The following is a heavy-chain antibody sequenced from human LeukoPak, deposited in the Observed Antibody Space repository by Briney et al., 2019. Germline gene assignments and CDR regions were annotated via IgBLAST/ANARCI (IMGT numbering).Heavy chain of an antibody. CDR1: GYTFTGYW. J-gene: IGHJ4*02. CDR2: INPNSGVT. Sequence: ASVKVSCKAFGYTFTGYWMHWVRQATGQGLEWMGWINPNSGVTDYAQNFQGRVTMTRDTSISTAYVELSRLRSDDTAVYYCARGTGEGYTYGRYYFDYWGQGTLVTVSS. D-gene: IGHD5-18*01. V-gene: IGHV1-2*02. CDR3: ARGTGEGYTYGRYYFDY.